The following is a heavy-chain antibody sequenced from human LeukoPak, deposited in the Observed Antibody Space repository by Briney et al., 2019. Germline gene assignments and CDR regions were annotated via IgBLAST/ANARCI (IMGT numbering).Heavy chain of an antibody. Sequence: SGTLSLTCTVSGGSISSYYRSWIRQPPGKGLEWIGYIYYSGSTNYNPSLKSRVTISVDTSKNQFSLKLSSVTAADTAVYYCARESSSSFSYYYYMDVWGKGTTVTVSS. J-gene: IGHJ6*03. V-gene: IGHV4-59*01. D-gene: IGHD6-6*01. CDR1: GGSISSYY. CDR2: IYYSGST. CDR3: ARESSSSFSYYYYMDV.